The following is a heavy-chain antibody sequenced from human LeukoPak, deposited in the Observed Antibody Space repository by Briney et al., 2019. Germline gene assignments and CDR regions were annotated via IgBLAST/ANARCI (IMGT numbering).Heavy chain of an antibody. CDR1: GASITDYY. J-gene: IGHJ5*02. V-gene: IGHV4-4*09. CDR3: ARRRDTSGWLDH. Sequence: PSETLSLTCSVSGASITDYYWSWIRQPPGKGLEWIGYILSAGPTNYNPSLKSRVAILVDTSKNQFSLRLSPVTAADTAVYYCARRRDTSGWLDHWGQGTLVTVSS. D-gene: IGHD6-19*01. CDR2: ILSAGPT.